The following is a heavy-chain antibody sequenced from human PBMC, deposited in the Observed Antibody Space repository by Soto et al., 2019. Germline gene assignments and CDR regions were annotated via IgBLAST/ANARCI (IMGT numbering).Heavy chain of an antibody. CDR1: GGSISSSSYY. Sequence: SETLSLTCTVSGGSISSSSYYWGWIRQRPGKGLEWIGSIYYSGSTYYNPSLKSRVTISVDTSKNQFSLKLSSVTAADTAVYYCARRGYYYDSSGYYATGQIDYWGQGTLLTVSS. CDR2: IYYSGST. V-gene: IGHV4-39*01. D-gene: IGHD3-22*01. CDR3: ARRGYYYDSSGYYATGQIDY. J-gene: IGHJ4*02.